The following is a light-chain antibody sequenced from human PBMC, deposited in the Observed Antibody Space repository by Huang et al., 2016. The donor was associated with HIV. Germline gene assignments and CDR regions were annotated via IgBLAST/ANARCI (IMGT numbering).Light chain of an antibody. CDR1: QSVSNN. CDR2: GAS. Sequence: ETVMTQSPGTLSVSPGEGVTLSCRASQSVSNNLAWYQHKPGQAPRLLLYGASTRATVIPARFSGSGSGTEFTLTISSLQSEDFAVYYCQQYNNWPPYSFGQGTKVEIK. CDR3: QQYNNWPPYS. V-gene: IGKV3-15*01. J-gene: IGKJ2*03.